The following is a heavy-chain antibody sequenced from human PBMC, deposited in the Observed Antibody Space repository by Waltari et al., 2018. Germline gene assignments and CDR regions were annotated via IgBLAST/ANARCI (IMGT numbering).Heavy chain of an antibody. Sequence: QLQLQESGPGLVKPSETLSLTCTVSGGSISSSSYYWGWIRQPPGKGLEWIGSIYYSGSPYYNPSLKSRVTISVDTSKNQFSLKLSSVTAADTAVYYWARSYSSGFYYFDYWGQGTLVTVSS. V-gene: IGHV4-39*01. CDR3: ARSYSSGFYYFDY. CDR1: GGSISSSSYY. CDR2: IYYSGSP. D-gene: IGHD6-19*01. J-gene: IGHJ4*02.